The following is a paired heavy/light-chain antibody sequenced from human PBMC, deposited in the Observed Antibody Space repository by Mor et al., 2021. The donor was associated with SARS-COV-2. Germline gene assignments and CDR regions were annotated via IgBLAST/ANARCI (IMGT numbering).Light chain of an antibody. V-gene: IGKV1-39*01. CDR1: ENINRR. CDR2: ATS. J-gene: IGKJ1*01. CDR3: QQSYNTPPT. Sequence: DIQMTQSPSSLSASVGDRVTITCRASENINRRLNWYQQKPGKPPKLLIYATSNFQSGVPSRFSGSGSGTDFTLTISSLQPEDFATYYCQQSYNTPPTFGQGTKVETK.
Heavy chain of an antibody. D-gene: IGHD6-13*01. J-gene: IGHJ4*02. CDR1: GYFISSDYY. V-gene: IGHV4-38-2*02. Sequence: QVQLQESGPGLVKPSETLSLTCSVSGYFISSDYYWGWIRQSPGKGLEWIGSISHSGAIYHNPSLMSRVTISADTSKNQFSMTLTTVTAADTAMYYCTRERAGTDVEYWGQGILVTVSS. CDR3: TRERAGTDVEY. CDR2: ISHSGAI.